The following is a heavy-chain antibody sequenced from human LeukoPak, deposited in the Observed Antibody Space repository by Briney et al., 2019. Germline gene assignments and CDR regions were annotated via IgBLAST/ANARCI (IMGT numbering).Heavy chain of an antibody. CDR2: ISDSGTTM. CDR3: AKDGPEWGATSWFDP. D-gene: IGHD3-16*01. Sequence: GGSLRLSCVASGFTFISYEIHWFRQAPGKGLEYVSYISDSGTTMKYADSVKGRFTISRDNAKKLVYLQMDSLRAEDTAVYYCAKDGPEWGATSWFDPWGQGTLVTVSS. J-gene: IGHJ5*02. CDR1: GFTFISYE. V-gene: IGHV3-48*03.